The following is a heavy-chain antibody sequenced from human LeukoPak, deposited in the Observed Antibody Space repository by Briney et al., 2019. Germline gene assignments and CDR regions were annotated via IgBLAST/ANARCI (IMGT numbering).Heavy chain of an antibody. Sequence: GGSLRLSCAASGFTFSSTSMSWVRQAPGKGLEWVAVTVGGGDGTYYADSVKGRFTISRDNSNNTLYLQMNSLRAEDTAVYYCAKDVGKWESLHFFDYWGQGTLVTVSS. D-gene: IGHD1-26*01. V-gene: IGHV3-23*01. J-gene: IGHJ4*02. CDR3: AKDVGKWESLHFFDY. CDR2: TVGGGDGT. CDR1: GFTFSSTS.